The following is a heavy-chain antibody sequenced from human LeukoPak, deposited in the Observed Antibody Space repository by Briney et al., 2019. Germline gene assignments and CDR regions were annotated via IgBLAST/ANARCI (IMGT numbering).Heavy chain of an antibody. J-gene: IGHJ6*03. V-gene: IGHV3-7*01. CDR3: AREHYFYYMDG. CDR2: VNQGGTQK. CDR1: GFTFNSYG. Sequence: PGGSLRLSCAASGFTFNSYGIHWVRQAPGKGLEWVANVNQGGTQKYYVDSVKGRFTISRDNAENSLYLQMNSLRAEDTAVYYCAREHYFYYMDGWGKGTTVTVSS.